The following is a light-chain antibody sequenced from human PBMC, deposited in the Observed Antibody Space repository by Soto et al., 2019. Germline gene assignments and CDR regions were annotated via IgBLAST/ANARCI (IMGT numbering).Light chain of an antibody. CDR1: QTISSW. Sequence: DIQMTQSPSTLSGSVGDRVTITCRASQTISSWLAWYQQKPGKAPKLLSYKASTLKSGVPSRFSGSGSGTECTLTISSLQSDDFATYYCQHYNSYSEAFGQGTKVELK. CDR3: QHYNSYSEA. J-gene: IGKJ1*01. CDR2: KAS. V-gene: IGKV1-5*03.